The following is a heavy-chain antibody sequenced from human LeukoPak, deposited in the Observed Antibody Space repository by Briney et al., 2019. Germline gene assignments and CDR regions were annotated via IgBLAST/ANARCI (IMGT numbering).Heavy chain of an antibody. J-gene: IGHJ4*02. CDR3: ARAGDSSGYEYYFDY. CDR2: IYTSGST. Sequence: PSETLSLTCTVSGGSISSYYWSWIRQPAGKGLEWIGRIYTSGSTNYNPSLKSRITMSVDMSTNQFSLKLSSVTAADTAVYYCARAGDSSGYEYYFDYWGQGTLVTVSS. D-gene: IGHD3-22*01. V-gene: IGHV4-4*07. CDR1: GGSISSYY.